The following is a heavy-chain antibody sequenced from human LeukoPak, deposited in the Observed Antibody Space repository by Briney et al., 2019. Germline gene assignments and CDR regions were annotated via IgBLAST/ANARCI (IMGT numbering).Heavy chain of an antibody. Sequence: PGRSLTLSCAASGFTFSSYAKHWGRQAPDKGMEWVAVISYDGSNKYYADSVKGRFTISRDNSKNTLYLQMNSLRAEDTAVYYCARDLSNYYYGSGLGYWGQGTLVTVSS. J-gene: IGHJ4*02. CDR3: ARDLSNYYYGSGLGY. V-gene: IGHV3-30*04. D-gene: IGHD3-10*01. CDR1: GFTFSSYA. CDR2: ISYDGSNK.